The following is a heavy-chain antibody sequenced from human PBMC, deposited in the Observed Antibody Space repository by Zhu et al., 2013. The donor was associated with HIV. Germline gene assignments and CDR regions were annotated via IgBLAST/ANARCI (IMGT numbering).Heavy chain of an antibody. Sequence: QVHLVQSGSEVKKPGASVKVSCTTSGYRFTSYGITWVRQAPGQGLEWLGWISAYNGNTDYVQKVQGRITMTTDTSTNTAYMELRNLKSDDTALYYCARDRSAQQLGVGEHWGQGTQVTVSS. D-gene: IGHD6-13*01. J-gene: IGHJ1*01. CDR1: GYRFTSYG. V-gene: IGHV1-18*01. CDR3: ARDRSAQQLGVGEH. CDR2: ISAYNGNT.